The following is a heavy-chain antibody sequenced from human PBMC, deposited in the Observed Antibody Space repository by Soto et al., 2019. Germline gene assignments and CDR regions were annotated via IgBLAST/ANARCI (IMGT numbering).Heavy chain of an antibody. CDR3: ARRYSSSFDF. V-gene: IGHV4-59*08. CDR2: IYYSGST. D-gene: IGHD6-13*01. Sequence: QVQLQESGPGLVKPSETLSLTCTVSGGSISSYYWSWIRQPPGKGLEWIGYIYYSGSTNYNPSLKSGVTISVDTSKNQFSLKLSSVTAAETAVYYCARRYSSSFDFWGQGTLVTVSS. J-gene: IGHJ4*02. CDR1: GGSISSYY.